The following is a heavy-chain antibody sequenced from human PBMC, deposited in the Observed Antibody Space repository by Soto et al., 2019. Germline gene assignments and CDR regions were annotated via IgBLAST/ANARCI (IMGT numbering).Heavy chain of an antibody. Sequence: QVLLVESGGGVVQPGRSLRLSCAASGFTFSDYGPHWVRQAPGKGLEWVAFLSHHSYKKYYAFSVKGRFTVSRDNSKNTLYLQMNSLRTEDTAVYYCAKDWVGGSNRYCLEYWGQGTPVTVSS. CDR2: LSHHSYKK. D-gene: IGHD1-26*01. CDR3: AKDWVGGSNRYCLEY. CDR1: GFTFSDYG. V-gene: IGHV3-30*18. J-gene: IGHJ4*02.